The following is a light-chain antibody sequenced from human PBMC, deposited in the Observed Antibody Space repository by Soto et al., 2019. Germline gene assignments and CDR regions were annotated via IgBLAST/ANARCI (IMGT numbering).Light chain of an antibody. J-gene: IGKJ2*01. V-gene: IGKV1-12*01. Sequence: DIQMTQSPSSVSASVGDRITITCRASQGISRWLAWYQQKPGRAPKLLIYAASNLQTGVPSRFSGSGSGTDFALTITSLQAEDFATYYCQQYNDSFPYTFGQGTKLEIK. CDR2: AAS. CDR3: QQYNDSFPYT. CDR1: QGISRW.